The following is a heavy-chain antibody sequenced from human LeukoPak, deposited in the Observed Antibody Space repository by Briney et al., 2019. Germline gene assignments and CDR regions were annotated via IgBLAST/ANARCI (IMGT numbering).Heavy chain of an antibody. CDR2: INPNSGDT. CDR3: ARDLILGSSTSHIFDY. Sequence: KPGASVKVSCKASGYTFTGYYMHWVRQAPGQGLEWMGWINPNSGDTNYGQKFQGRVTMTRDTSIRTAYMELSRLRSDDTAVYYCARDLILGSSTSHIFDYWGQGTLVTVSS. J-gene: IGHJ4*02. V-gene: IGHV1-2*02. D-gene: IGHD2-2*01. CDR1: GYTFTGYY.